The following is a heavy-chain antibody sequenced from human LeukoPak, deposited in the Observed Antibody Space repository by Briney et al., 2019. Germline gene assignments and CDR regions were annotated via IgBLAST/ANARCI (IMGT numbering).Heavy chain of an antibody. CDR2: LYHGDSV. D-gene: IGHD2-2*01. J-gene: IGHJ4*02. CDR3: AREIVVVPAAEYYFDY. Sequence: PSETLSLTCAVSGYSISNGYYWVWIRQPPGKGLEWIGSLYHGDSVYYNTALESRVSMSVDTSKNQFSLKLSFVTAADPAVYYCAREIVVVPAAEYYFDYWGQGTLVTVSS. CDR1: GYSISNGYY. V-gene: IGHV4-38-2*02.